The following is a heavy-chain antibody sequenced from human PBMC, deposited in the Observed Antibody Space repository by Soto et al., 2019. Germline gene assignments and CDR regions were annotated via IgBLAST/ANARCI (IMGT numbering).Heavy chain of an antibody. CDR2: IWYDGSNT. Sequence: QVQLVESGGGVVQPGRSLTLSCVASGFIFSSYGMHWVRQAPGKGLQWVAVIWYDGSNTYYADSVKGRFTISRDNSKNTLYLQMNSLRAEDTAVYYCARGLRAAAGRDYFQYWGQGTLVTVSS. J-gene: IGHJ1*01. CDR3: ARGLRAAAGRDYFQY. CDR1: GFIFSSYG. D-gene: IGHD6-13*01. V-gene: IGHV3-33*01.